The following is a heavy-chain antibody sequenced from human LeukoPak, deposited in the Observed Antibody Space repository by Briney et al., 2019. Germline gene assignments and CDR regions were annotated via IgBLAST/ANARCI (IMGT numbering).Heavy chain of an antibody. Sequence: GGSLRLSCAASGFTVSSNYMSWVRQAPGKGLEWVSYISPSGSTIFYADSVKGRFTISRDNAKNSLFLQMNNLGVEDTAVYYCARAPPDWECSNSICYTWYFDLWGRGTLVTVSS. CDR1: GFTVSSNY. J-gene: IGHJ2*01. D-gene: IGHD2-2*02. V-gene: IGHV3-11*04. CDR2: ISPSGSTI. CDR3: ARAPPDWECSNSICYTWYFDL.